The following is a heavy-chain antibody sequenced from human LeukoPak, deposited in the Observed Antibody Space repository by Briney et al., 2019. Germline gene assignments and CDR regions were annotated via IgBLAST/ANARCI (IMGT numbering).Heavy chain of an antibody. J-gene: IGHJ4*02. Sequence: SETLSLTCTVSGGSISSYYWSWIRQPPGKGLEWIGYIYYSGSTNYNPSLKSRVTISVDTSKNQFSLKLSSVTAADTAVYYCAREPRSGYFDYWGQGTLVTVSS. CDR1: GGSISSYY. CDR2: IYYSGST. CDR3: AREPRSGYFDY. V-gene: IGHV4-59*01. D-gene: IGHD1-26*01.